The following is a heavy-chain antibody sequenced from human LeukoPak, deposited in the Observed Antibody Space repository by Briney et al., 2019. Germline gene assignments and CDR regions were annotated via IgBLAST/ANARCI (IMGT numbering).Heavy chain of an antibody. V-gene: IGHV3-21*01. Sequence: GGSLRLSCAASGFTFSSYSMNWVRQAPGKGLEWVSSISSSSSCIYYADSVKGRFTISRDNAKNSLYLQMNSLRAEDTAVYYCARAETVTADFDYWGQGTLVTVSS. CDR1: GFTFSSYS. CDR3: ARAETVTADFDY. CDR2: ISSSSSCI. D-gene: IGHD4-17*01. J-gene: IGHJ4*02.